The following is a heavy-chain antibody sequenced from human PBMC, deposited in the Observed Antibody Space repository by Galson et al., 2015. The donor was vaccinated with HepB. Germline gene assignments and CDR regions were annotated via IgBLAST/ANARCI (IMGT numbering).Heavy chain of an antibody. V-gene: IGHV3-30*04. CDR3: ARVSRCYSTSCHYYYGMDV. J-gene: IGHJ6*02. CDR2: ISYDGSNK. Sequence: SLRLSCAASGFTFSSYAMHWVRQAPGKGLEWVAVISYDGSNKYYADSVKGRFTISRDNSKNTLYLQMNSLRAEDTAVYYCARVSRCYSTSCHYYYGMDVWGQGTTVTVSS. D-gene: IGHD2-2*01. CDR1: GFTFSSYA.